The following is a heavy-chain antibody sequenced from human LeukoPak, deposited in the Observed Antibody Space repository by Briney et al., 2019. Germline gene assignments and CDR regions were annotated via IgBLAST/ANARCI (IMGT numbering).Heavy chain of an antibody. CDR1: GFSFSYYA. J-gene: IGHJ4*02. CDR2: ISGGGDIT. Sequence: SGGSLRLSCSASGFSFSYYAMHWVRQTPGKGLEWVSAISGGGDITYYADSVTGRFTISRDNSKDTLFLQMHSLRPGDTAVYYCAKDLYSNYGPADYWGQGNLVTVSS. CDR3: AKDLYSNYGPADY. D-gene: IGHD4-11*01. V-gene: IGHV3-23*01.